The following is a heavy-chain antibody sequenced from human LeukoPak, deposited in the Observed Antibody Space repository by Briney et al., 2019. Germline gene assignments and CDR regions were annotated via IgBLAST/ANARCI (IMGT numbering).Heavy chain of an antibody. V-gene: IGHV4-59*01. CDR3: ARDSSGWYADY. J-gene: IGHJ4*02. Sequence: SETLSLTCAVSGGSISTYCWSWIRQPPGNGLEWIGYISYTGSTNYNLSLKSRVIISVDTSKNQFSLKLSSVTAPDTAVYYCARDSSGWYADYWGQGILVTVSS. D-gene: IGHD6-19*01. CDR2: ISYTGST. CDR1: GGSISTYC.